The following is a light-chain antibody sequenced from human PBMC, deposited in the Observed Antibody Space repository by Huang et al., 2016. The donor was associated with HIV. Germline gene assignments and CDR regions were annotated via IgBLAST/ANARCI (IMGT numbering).Light chain of an antibody. J-gene: IGKJ1*01. V-gene: IGKV1-NL1*01. CDR3: QQYHGVPWT. CDR1: QGISTS. Sequence: DIQMTQSPSSLSASVGDRVALTCRASQGISTSLAWYQQKPGKAPKLLRYAASKLEGGGTSRFSGSGSGAVYTLTISSLQPEDVAVYHCQQYHGVPWTFGQGTKVEVK. CDR2: AAS.